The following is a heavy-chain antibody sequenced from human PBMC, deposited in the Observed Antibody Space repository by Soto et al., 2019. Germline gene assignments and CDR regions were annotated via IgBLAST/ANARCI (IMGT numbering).Heavy chain of an antibody. CDR2: MYDGGST. Sequence: PSETLSLTCTVSGASVSSGSYYWSWIRQPPGKGLEWIGYMYDGGSTDYHPSLKSRVTISVDTSKNQFSLKLNSVTAADTAVYFCATGVQLWPRFDYWGQGTPVTVSS. CDR3: ATGVQLWPRFDY. D-gene: IGHD5-18*01. V-gene: IGHV4-61*01. CDR1: GASVSSGSYY. J-gene: IGHJ4*02.